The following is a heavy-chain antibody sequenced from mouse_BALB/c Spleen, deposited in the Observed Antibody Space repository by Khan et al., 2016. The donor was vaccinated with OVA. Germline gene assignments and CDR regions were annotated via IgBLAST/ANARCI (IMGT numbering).Heavy chain of an antibody. Sequence: EVQLVESEGGLVQPGGSLKLSCAASGFTFSSYGMSFVRQTLDKRLELVATINSNSGSTYYPDSVKGRFTISRDNSNNTLYLQMSSQKSEDTAMYYCARMARTINGGQDTTRKVSS. CDR2: INSNSGST. CDR3: ARMARTIN. V-gene: IGHV5-6-3*01. CDR1: GFTFSSYG. J-gene: IGHJ2*01.